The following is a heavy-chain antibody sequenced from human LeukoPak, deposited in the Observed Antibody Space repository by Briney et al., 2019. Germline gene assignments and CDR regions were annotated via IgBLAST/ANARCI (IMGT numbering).Heavy chain of an antibody. CDR3: ASAGGTSPTLDY. Sequence: SETLSLTCTVSGASISSYYWSWIRRPPGKGLERIGYIYYSGNTNYNPSLKSRVTISIDTSKSQVSLRLSAVTAADTAVYFCASAGGTSPTLDYWGRGALVTVSS. CDR1: GASISSYY. D-gene: IGHD6-25*01. V-gene: IGHV4-59*01. CDR2: IYYSGNT. J-gene: IGHJ4*02.